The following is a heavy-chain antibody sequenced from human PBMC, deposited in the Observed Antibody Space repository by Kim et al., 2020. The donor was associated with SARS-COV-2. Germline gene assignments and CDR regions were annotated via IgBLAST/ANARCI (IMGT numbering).Heavy chain of an antibody. D-gene: IGHD7-27*01. J-gene: IGHJ4*02. CDR3: ARDQLGISSLLDY. CDR1: GFTFSSYW. CDR2: IKQDGSEK. V-gene: IGHV3-7*03. Sequence: GGSLRLSCAASGFTFSSYWMSWVRQAPGKGLEWVANIKQDGSEKYYVDSVKGRFTISRDNAKNSLYLQMNSLRAEDTAVYYCARDQLGISSLLDYWGQGTLVTVSS.